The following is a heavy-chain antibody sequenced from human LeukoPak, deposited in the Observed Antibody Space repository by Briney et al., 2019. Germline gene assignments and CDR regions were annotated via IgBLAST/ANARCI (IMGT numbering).Heavy chain of an antibody. Sequence: PSETLSLTCTVSGGSISSSSYYWGWIRQPPGKGLEWIGSIYYSGSTYYNPSLKSRVTISVDTSKNQFSLKLSSVTAADTAVYYCARATATEYSSGWYSNGRVFDYWGQGTLVTVSS. J-gene: IGHJ4*02. D-gene: IGHD6-19*01. CDR3: ARATATEYSSGWYSNGRVFDY. CDR2: IYYSGST. V-gene: IGHV4-39*01. CDR1: GGSISSSSYY.